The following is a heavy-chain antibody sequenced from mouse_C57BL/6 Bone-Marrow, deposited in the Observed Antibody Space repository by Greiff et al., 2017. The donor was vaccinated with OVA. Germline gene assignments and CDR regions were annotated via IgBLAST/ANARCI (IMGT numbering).Heavy chain of an antibody. Sequence: EVQLVESGPGLVKPSQSLSLTCSVTGYSITSGYYWNWIRQFPGNKLEWMGYISYDGSNNYNPSLKNRISIPRDTSKNQWFLKLNSVTTEDTAIYYCAREDDDDPYYFDYWGQGTTLTVSA. CDR1: GYSITSGYY. CDR3: AREDDDDPYYFDY. J-gene: IGHJ2*01. V-gene: IGHV3-6*01. CDR2: ISYDGSN. D-gene: IGHD2-4*01.